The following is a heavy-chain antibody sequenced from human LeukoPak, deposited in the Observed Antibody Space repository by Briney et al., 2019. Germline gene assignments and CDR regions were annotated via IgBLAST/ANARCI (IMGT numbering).Heavy chain of an antibody. Sequence: SETLSLTCTVSGYSISNGYYWGWIRQPPGKGLEWIGSIYQSGSTFYNPSLKSRVTMSVDTSKNQFSLKLSSVTAADTAVYYCARTYSSSAHAFDIWGQGTMVTVSS. CDR2: IYQSGST. D-gene: IGHD6-6*01. CDR3: ARTYSSSAHAFDI. V-gene: IGHV4-38-2*02. CDR1: GYSISNGYY. J-gene: IGHJ3*02.